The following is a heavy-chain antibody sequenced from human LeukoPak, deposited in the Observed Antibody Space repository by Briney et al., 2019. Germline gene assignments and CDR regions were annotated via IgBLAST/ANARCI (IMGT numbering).Heavy chain of an antibody. J-gene: IGHJ3*02. CDR3: ARQGGVVVPAATHAFDI. CDR1: GDSITNRSHY. CDR2: IYFSGIT. Sequence: PSETLSLTCAVSGDSITNRSHYWAWIRQSPEKGLEWIATIYFSGITYYNHFLKSRVTISVDTSKNQFSLKLSSVTAADTAVYYCARQGGVVVPAATHAFDIWGQGTMVTVSS. D-gene: IGHD2-2*01. V-gene: IGHV4-39*01.